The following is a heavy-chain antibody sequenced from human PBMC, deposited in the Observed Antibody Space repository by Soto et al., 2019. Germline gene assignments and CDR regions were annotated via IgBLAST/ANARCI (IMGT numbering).Heavy chain of an antibody. J-gene: IGHJ4*02. D-gene: IGHD3-9*01. CDR1: GYTFTSYA. V-gene: IGHV1-3*01. CDR2: INAGNGNT. Sequence: QVQLVQSGAEVKKPGASVKVSCKASGYTFTSYAMHWVRQAPGQRLEWMGWINAGNGNTKYSQKFQGRVTITRDTSASTAYMELSSLRSEDTAVYYCARDPSDYDILTGYYGGFHPPHYWGQGTLVTVSS. CDR3: ARDPSDYDILTGYYGGFHPPHY.